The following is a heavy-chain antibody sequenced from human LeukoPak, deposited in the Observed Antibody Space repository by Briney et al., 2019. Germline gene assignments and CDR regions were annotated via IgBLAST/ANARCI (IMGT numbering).Heavy chain of an antibody. CDR1: GFTFSSYG. CDR3: AKAWGWTIYYHYMDG. J-gene: IGHJ6*03. CDR2: IRYDGSNK. D-gene: IGHD3-16*01. Sequence: PGGSLRLSCAASGFTFSSYGMHWVRQAPGKGLEWVAFIRYDGSNKYYADSVKGRFTISRDNSKNTLYLQMNSLRAEDTAVYYCAKAWGWTIYYHYMDGLGKGTTVTVSS. V-gene: IGHV3-30*02.